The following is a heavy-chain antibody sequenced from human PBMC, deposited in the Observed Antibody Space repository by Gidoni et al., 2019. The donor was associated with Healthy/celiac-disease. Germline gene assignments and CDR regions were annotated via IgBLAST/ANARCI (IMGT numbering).Heavy chain of an antibody. CDR1: GFPFSSYA. CDR3: ARDGPPFYGSGSYPDY. D-gene: IGHD3-10*01. V-gene: IGHV3-30-3*01. J-gene: IGHJ4*02. CDR2: ISYDGSNK. Sequence: QVQLVESGGGVVQPGRSLRLSCAASGFPFSSYAMHWVRQAPGKGLEWVALISYDGSNKYYADSVKGRFTISRDNSKNTLYLQMNSLRAEDTAVYYCARDGPPFYGSGSYPDYWGQGTLVTVSS.